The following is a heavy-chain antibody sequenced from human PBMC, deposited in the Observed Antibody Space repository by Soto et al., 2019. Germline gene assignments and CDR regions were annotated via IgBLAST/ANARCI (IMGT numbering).Heavy chain of an antibody. CDR2: INPNSGGT. V-gene: IGHV1-2*04. CDR1: GYTFSSYY. CDR3: AIYGASIAARNYYYYGMDV. J-gene: IGHJ6*02. Sequence: ASVKVSCKASGYTFSSYYLHWVRQAPGQGLEWMGWINPNSGGTNYAQKFQGWVTMTRDTSISTAYMELSRLRSDDTAVYYCAIYGASIAARNYYYYGMDVWGQGTTVTVSS. D-gene: IGHD6-6*01.